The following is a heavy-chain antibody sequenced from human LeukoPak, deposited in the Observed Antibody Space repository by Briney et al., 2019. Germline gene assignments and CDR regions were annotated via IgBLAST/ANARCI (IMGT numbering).Heavy chain of an antibody. CDR1: GGSISSYY. V-gene: IGHV4-59*12. J-gene: IGHJ4*02. D-gene: IGHD3-16*01. CDR2: IYYSGST. CDR3: AREGGVMMRVFDY. Sequence: ASETLSLTCTVSGGSISSYYWSWIRQPPGKGLEWIGYIYYSGSTNYNPSLKSRVTISVDTSKNQFSLKLSSVTAADTAVYYCAREGGVMMRVFDYWGQGTLVTVSS.